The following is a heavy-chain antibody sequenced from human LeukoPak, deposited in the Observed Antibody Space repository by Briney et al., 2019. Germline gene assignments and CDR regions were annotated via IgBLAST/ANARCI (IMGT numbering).Heavy chain of an antibody. Sequence: PGRSLRLSCAASGFTFSSYAMHWVRQAPGKGLEWVAVISYDGSNKYYADSVKGRFTISRDNSKNTLYLQMNSLRVEDTAVYYCARAGGGYYDYYFDYWGQGTLVTVSS. CDR1: GFTFSSYA. J-gene: IGHJ4*02. CDR3: ARAGGGYYDYYFDY. V-gene: IGHV3-30-3*01. CDR2: ISYDGSNK. D-gene: IGHD3-22*01.